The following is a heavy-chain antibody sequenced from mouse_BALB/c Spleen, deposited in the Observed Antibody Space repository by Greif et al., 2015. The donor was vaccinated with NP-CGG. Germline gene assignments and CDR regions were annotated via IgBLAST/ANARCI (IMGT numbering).Heavy chain of an antibody. V-gene: IGHV1S22*01. Sequence: LQQSGSELVRPGASVKLSCKASGYTFTSYWMHWVKQRHGQGLEWIGNIYPGSGSTNYDEKFKSKGTLTVDTSSSTAYMHLSSLTSEDSAVYYCTRLGGTKAMDYWGQGTSVTVSS. CDR2: IYPGSGST. CDR1: GYTFTSYW. J-gene: IGHJ4*01. CDR3: TRLGGTKAMDY. D-gene: IGHD4-1*01.